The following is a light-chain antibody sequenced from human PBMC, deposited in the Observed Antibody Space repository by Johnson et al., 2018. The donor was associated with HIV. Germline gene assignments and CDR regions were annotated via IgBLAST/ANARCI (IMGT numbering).Light chain of an antibody. V-gene: IGLV1-51*01. CDR3: GTWDSRLRTGF. CDR1: SSNIGNNY. CDR2: DNN. J-gene: IGLJ1*01. Sequence: QPVLTQPPSVSAAPGQKVTISCSGSSSNIGNNYVSWYQQVPGAAPKLLIYDNNKRPSGIPDRFSGSKSGTSATLGITGLQTGDEADYYCGTWDSRLRTGFFGTGTKVSV.